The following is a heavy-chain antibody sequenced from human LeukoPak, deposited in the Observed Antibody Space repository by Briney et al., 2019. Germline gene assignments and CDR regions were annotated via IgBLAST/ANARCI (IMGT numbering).Heavy chain of an antibody. CDR1: GFTFSSYW. Sequence: PGGSLRLSCAASGFTFSSYWMSWVRQAPGKGLEWVANIKQDGCEKYYVDSVKGRFTISRDNAKNPLYLQMNSLRAEDTAVYYCARESSSSRYYFDYWGQGTLVTVPS. CDR2: IKQDGCEK. D-gene: IGHD6-6*01. J-gene: IGHJ4*02. V-gene: IGHV3-7*01. CDR3: ARESSSSRYYFDY.